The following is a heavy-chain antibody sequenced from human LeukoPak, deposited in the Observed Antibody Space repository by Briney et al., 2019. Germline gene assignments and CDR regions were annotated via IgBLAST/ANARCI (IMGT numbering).Heavy chain of an antibody. CDR2: ISSSGSYI. D-gene: IGHD4-17*01. J-gene: IGHJ4*02. Sequence: GGSLRLSCAASGFTFSSYSMNWVRQAPGKGLEWVSSISSSGSYIYYADSVKGRFTISRDNAKNSLYLLMNSLRAEDTAVYYCAREPVTGSVYWGQGTLVTVSS. CDR1: GFTFSSYS. V-gene: IGHV3-21*01. CDR3: AREPVTGSVY.